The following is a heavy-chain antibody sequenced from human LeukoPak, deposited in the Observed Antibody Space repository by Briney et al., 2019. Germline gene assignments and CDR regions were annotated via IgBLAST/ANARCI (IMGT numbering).Heavy chain of an antibody. CDR3: ARSRSVSGYDFLH. V-gene: IGHV3-30-3*01. J-gene: IGHJ4*02. CDR2: ISYDGSNK. Sequence: GGSLRLSCAASGFTFSSYAMHWVRQAPGKGLEWVAVISYDGSNKYYADSVKGRFTISRDNSKNTLYLQMNSLRAEDTAVYYCARSRSVSGYDFLHWGQGTLVTVSS. CDR1: GFTFSSYA. D-gene: IGHD5-12*01.